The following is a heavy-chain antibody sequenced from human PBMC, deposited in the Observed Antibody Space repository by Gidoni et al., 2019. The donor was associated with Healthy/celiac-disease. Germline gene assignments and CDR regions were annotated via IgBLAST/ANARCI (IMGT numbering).Heavy chain of an antibody. Sequence: EVQLLESGGGLVQPGGSLRLSCAAYGFTFSSYAMSWVRQAPGKGLEWVSAISGSGGSTYYADSVKGRFTISRDNSKNTLYLQMNSLRAEDTAVYYCAKDLTGTTQAFGYWGQGTLVTVSS. CDR2: ISGSGGST. D-gene: IGHD1-7*01. V-gene: IGHV3-23*01. CDR3: AKDLTGTTQAFGY. CDR1: GFTFSSYA. J-gene: IGHJ4*02.